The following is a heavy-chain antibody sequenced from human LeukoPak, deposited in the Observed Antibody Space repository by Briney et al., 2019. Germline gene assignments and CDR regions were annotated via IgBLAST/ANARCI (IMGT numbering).Heavy chain of an antibody. V-gene: IGHV3-15*07. Sequence: TAGGSLRLSCAASGFTFSNAWMNWVRQAPGKGLEWVGRIKSKTDGGTTDYAAPVKGRFTISRDNAKNSLYLQMNSLRAEDTAVYYCARSYFDYWGQGTLVAVSS. CDR2: IKSKTDGGTT. CDR1: GFTFSNAW. J-gene: IGHJ4*02. CDR3: ARSYFDY.